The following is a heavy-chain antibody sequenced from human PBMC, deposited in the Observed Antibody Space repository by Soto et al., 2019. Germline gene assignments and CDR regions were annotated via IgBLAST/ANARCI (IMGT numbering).Heavy chain of an antibody. Sequence: EVQLVESGGGLVQPGGSLRLSCAASGFTFSSYEMNWVRQAPGKGLEWVSYISSGSTIYYADSVKGRFTISRDNAKNSLYLQMNSLRAEDTAVYYCARECSGYCTNGVPNWFDPWGQGTLVTVSS. J-gene: IGHJ5*02. CDR2: ISSGSTI. CDR3: ARECSGYCTNGVPNWFDP. CDR1: GFTFSSYE. D-gene: IGHD2-8*01. V-gene: IGHV3-48*03.